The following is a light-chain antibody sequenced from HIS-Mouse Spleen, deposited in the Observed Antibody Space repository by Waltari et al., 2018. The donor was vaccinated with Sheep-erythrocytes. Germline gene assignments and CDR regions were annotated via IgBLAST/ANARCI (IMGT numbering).Light chain of an antibody. Sequence: ELVMTQSPATLSVSRGERATLSCSASQSVSSNLAWYEKKPGQAPRLLIYGASTRATGIPARFSGSGSGTEFTLTISSLQSEDFAVYYCQKYNNWPPTFGQGTKVEIK. V-gene: IGKV3-15*01. CDR2: GAS. J-gene: IGKJ1*01. CDR1: QSVSSN. CDR3: QKYNNWPPT.